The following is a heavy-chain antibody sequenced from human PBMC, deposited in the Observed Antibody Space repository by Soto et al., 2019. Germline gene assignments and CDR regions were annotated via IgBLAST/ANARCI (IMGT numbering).Heavy chain of an antibody. D-gene: IGHD3-10*01. CDR3: ARDFYYYGSGTMGGYFDY. Sequence: EVQLVESGGGLVQPGGSLRLSCAASGITVSSNYMSWVRQAPGKGLEWVSVIYSGGSTYYADSVKGRFTISRDNSKKTRYLQMNSLRAEDTAVYYCARDFYYYGSGTMGGYFDYWGQGTLVTVSS. J-gene: IGHJ4*02. CDR2: IYSGGST. V-gene: IGHV3-66*01. CDR1: GITVSSNY.